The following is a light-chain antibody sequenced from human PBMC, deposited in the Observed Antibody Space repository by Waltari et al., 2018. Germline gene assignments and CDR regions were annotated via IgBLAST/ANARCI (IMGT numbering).Light chain of an antibody. V-gene: IGKV4-1*01. Sequence: DIVMTHSPDSLAVSLGGGATITCKPPQSVLYSSNKKNHLAWYQQKPGQPPKLLIHWASTRESGVPDRFSGSGSGTDFTLTISSLQAEDVAVYYCQQYYSTPWTFGQGTKVEIK. CDR1: QSVLYSSNKKNH. J-gene: IGKJ1*01. CDR2: WAS. CDR3: QQYYSTPWT.